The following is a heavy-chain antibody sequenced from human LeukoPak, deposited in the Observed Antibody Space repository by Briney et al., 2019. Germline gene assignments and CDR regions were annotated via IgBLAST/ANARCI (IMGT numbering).Heavy chain of an antibody. Sequence: GESLKISCKGSGYSFTSYWIGWVRQVPGKGLEWMGIIYPGDSDTRYSPSFQGQVTISADKSISTAYLQWSGLKASDTAMYYCARLTAAMFSGYYYMDVWGKGTTVTVSS. CDR1: GYSFTSYW. J-gene: IGHJ6*03. CDR2: IYPGDSDT. V-gene: IGHV5-51*01. CDR3: ARLTAAMFSGYYYMDV. D-gene: IGHD2-2*01.